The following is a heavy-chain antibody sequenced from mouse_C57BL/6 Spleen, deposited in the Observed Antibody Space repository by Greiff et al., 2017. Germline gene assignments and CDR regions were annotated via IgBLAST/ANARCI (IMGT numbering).Heavy chain of an antibody. J-gene: IGHJ2*01. CDR2: IYPSDSET. CDR3: ARSSGYYFDY. D-gene: IGHD2-2*01. V-gene: IGHV1-61*01. CDR1: GYTFTSYW. Sequence: QVHVKQPGAELVRPGSSVKLSCKASGYTFTSYWMDWVKQRPGQGLEWIGNIYPSDSETHYNQKFKDKATLTVDKSSSTAYMQLSSLTSEDSAVYYCARSSGYYFDYWGQGTTLTVSS.